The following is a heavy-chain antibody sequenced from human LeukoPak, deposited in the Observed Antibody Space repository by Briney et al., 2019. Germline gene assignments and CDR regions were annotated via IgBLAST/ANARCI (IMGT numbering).Heavy chain of an antibody. D-gene: IGHD4-23*01. CDR3: AKLQRSGGGTFDY. Sequence: GGSLRLSCAASGFTFSNYGMSWVRQAPGKGLEWVSAILSGYVTYCADSVKGRFAISRDSSTNTLYLQMDSLRAEDTAVYYCAKLQRSGGGTFDYWGQGTLVTVSS. V-gene: IGHV3-23*01. CDR2: ILSGYVT. CDR1: GFTFSNYG. J-gene: IGHJ4*02.